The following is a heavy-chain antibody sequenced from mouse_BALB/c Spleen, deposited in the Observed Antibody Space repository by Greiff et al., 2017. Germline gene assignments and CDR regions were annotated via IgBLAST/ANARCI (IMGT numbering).Heavy chain of an antibody. CDR1: GYAFSSYW. V-gene: IGHV1-80*01. CDR3: ARKGDGYFDY. D-gene: IGHD2-3*01. Sequence: QVQLKQSGAELVRPGSSVKISCKASGYAFSSYWMNWVKQRPGQGLEWIGQIYPGDGDTNYNGKFKGKATLTADKSSSTAYMQLSSLTSEDSAVYFCARKGDGYFDYWGQGTTLTVSS. CDR2: IYPGDGDT. J-gene: IGHJ2*01.